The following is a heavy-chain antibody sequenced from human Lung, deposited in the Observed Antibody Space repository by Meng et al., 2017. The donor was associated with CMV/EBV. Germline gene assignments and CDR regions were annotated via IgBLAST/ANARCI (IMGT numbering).Heavy chain of an antibody. J-gene: IGHJ4*02. CDR2: ISYDGSNK. CDR3: AHGGGDC. V-gene: IGHV3-30-3*01. D-gene: IGHD2-15*01. Sequence: QVQLGGCGGGVVQPGRSLRLSCAASGFTFSSYAMHWVRQAPGKGLEWVAVISYDGSNKYYADSVKGRFTISRDNSKNTLYLQMNSLRAEDTAVYYCAHGGGDCWGQGTLVTVSS. CDR1: GFTFSSYA.